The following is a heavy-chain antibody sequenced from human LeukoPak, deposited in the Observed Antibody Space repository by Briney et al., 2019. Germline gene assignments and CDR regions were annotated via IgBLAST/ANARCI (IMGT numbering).Heavy chain of an antibody. CDR2: ISYDGSNK. J-gene: IGHJ3*02. CDR1: GFTFSSYG. Sequence: GGSLRLSCAASGFTFSSYGMHWVRQAPGKGLEWGAVISYDGSNKYYADSVKGRFTISRDNSKNTLYLQMNSLRAEDAAVYYCAKFQCIARDAFDIWGQGTMVTVSS. D-gene: IGHD6-13*01. CDR3: AKFQCIARDAFDI. V-gene: IGHV3-30*18.